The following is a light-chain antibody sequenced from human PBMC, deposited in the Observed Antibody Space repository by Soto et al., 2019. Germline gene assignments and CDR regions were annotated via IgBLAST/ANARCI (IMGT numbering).Light chain of an antibody. CDR3: QHRSN. CDR2: DAS. V-gene: IGKV3-11*01. Sequence: EIVLTQSPGTLSLSPGERATLSCRASQSVSSSFLAWYQQKPGQAPRLLIYDASNRATGIPTRFSGSGSGTDFTLTISSLEPEDFAVYYCQHRSNFGPGTKVDIK. CDR1: QSVSSSF. J-gene: IGKJ3*01.